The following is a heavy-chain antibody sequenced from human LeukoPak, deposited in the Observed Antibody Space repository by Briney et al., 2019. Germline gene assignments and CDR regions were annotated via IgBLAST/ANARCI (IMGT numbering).Heavy chain of an antibody. D-gene: IGHD3-22*01. CDR1: GFTFSSYA. CDR2: ISGSGGST. CDR3: AKANYYDSGGYY. J-gene: IGHJ4*02. Sequence: GGSLRLSCAASGFTFSSYAMSWVRQAPGKGLEWVSSISGSGGSTYYADSVKGRFTVSRDNSKNTLYLQMNSLRAEDTAVYYCAKANYYDSGGYYWGQGTLVTVSS. V-gene: IGHV3-23*01.